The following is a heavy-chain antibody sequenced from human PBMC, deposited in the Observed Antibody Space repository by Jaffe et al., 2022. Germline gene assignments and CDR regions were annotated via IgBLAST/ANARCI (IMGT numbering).Heavy chain of an antibody. Sequence: QVQLVESGGGVVQPGRSLRLSCAASGFTFSSYGMHWVRQAPGKGLEWVAVISYDGSNKYYADSVKGRFTISRDNSKNTLYLQMNSLRAEDTAVYYCAKDEAGSYDYIWGSYRSTGYWGQGTLVTVSS. CDR1: GFTFSSYG. CDR3: AKDEAGSYDYIWGSYRSTGY. D-gene: IGHD3-16*02. V-gene: IGHV3-30*18. CDR2: ISYDGSNK. J-gene: IGHJ4*02.